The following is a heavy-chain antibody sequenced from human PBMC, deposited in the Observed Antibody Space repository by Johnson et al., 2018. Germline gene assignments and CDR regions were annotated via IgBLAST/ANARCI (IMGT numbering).Heavy chain of an antibody. Sequence: VQLQESGGGLVQXGGSXRLXCAASGFTFSSYWMHWVRQAPGKGLVWVSRINSDGSSTSYAASVKGRFTIPRDNAKNTLYLQMNTLRADDTAVYYCASSGGIFGVVITRYDYYYGMDVWGQGTTVTVSS. CDR2: INSDGSST. CDR1: GFTFSSYW. D-gene: IGHD3-3*01. V-gene: IGHV3-74*01. J-gene: IGHJ6*02. CDR3: ASSGGIFGVVITRYDYYYGMDV.